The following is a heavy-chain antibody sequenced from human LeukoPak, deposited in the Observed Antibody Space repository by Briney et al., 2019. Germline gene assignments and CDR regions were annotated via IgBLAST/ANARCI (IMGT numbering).Heavy chain of an antibody. CDR3: AREGYCSSTSCRENYMDV. D-gene: IGHD2-2*01. Sequence: SETLSLTCTVSGGSISSYYWSWIRQPPGKGLEWIGYIFYSGNTNYNPSLKSRVTISVDTSKNQFSVMLSSVTAADTAGNYCAREGYCSSTSCRENYMDVWGKGTTVTVSS. CDR1: GGSISSYY. J-gene: IGHJ6*03. CDR2: IFYSGNT. V-gene: IGHV4-59*01.